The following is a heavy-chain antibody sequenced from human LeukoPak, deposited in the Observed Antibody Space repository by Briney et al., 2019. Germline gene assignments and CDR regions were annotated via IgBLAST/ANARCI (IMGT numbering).Heavy chain of an antibody. CDR3: ASLRITMIVVVDRDAFDI. CDR1: GFTFSSYA. Sequence: GGSLRLSCAASGFTFSSYAMSWVRQAPGKGLEWVSAISGRGGSTYYADSVKGRFTISRDNSKNTLYLRMNSLRAEDTAVYYCASLRITMIVVVDRDAFDIWGQGTMVTVSS. CDR2: ISGRGGST. D-gene: IGHD3-22*01. J-gene: IGHJ3*02. V-gene: IGHV3-23*01.